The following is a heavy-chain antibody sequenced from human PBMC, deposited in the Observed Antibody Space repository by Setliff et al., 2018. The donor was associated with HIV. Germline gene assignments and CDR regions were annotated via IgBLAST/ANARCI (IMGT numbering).Heavy chain of an antibody. CDR2: IRYDGSNK. V-gene: IGHV3-30*02. CDR1: GFTFSSYG. CDR3: ARDLSYYYGMDV. J-gene: IGHJ6*02. Sequence: GGSLRLSCAASGFTFSSYGMHWVRQAPGKGLEWVAFIRYDGSNKYYADSVKGRFTISRDNSKNTLYLQMNSLRAEDTAVYYCARDLSYYYGMDVWGQGTTVTVSS.